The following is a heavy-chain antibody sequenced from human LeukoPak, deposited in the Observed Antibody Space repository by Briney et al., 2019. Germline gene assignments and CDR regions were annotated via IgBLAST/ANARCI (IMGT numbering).Heavy chain of an antibody. CDR1: GFTFSNSA. J-gene: IGHJ4*02. CDR2: ISGASGKS. CDR3: ATWGHVEY. V-gene: IGHV3-23*01. Sequence: GGSLRLSCAASGFTFSNSAMSWVRQAPGKGLEWVSMISGASGKSYSADSVKGRFTVSRDDSKNTLFLQMNSLRVDDTAVYYCATWGHVEYWGQGTQVTVSS. D-gene: IGHD3-16*01.